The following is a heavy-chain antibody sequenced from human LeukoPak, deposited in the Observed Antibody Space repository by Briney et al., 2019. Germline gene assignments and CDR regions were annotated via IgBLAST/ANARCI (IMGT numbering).Heavy chain of an antibody. CDR2: INHSGST. CDR1: GGSFSGCY. Sequence: SETLSLTCAVYGGSFSGCYWSWIRQPPGKGLEWIGEINHSGSTNYNPSLKSRVTISVDTSKNQFSLKLSSVTAADTAVYYCARGVRSSWYGVADWFDPWGQGTLVTVSS. V-gene: IGHV4-34*01. J-gene: IGHJ5*02. CDR3: ARGVRSSWYGVADWFDP. D-gene: IGHD6-13*01.